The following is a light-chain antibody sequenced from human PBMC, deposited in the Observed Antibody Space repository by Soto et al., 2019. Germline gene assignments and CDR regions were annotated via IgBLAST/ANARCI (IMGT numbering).Light chain of an antibody. CDR3: QRQHSWLLT. CDR1: QSLTNN. J-gene: IGKJ4*01. V-gene: IGKV3-15*01. Sequence: EIVMTQSPATLSVSPGERVTLSCRASQSLTNNLAWYQQKPGQTPRLLIYNASTRATGIPARFSGSGSGTEFTLTISSLQSEDVAVYYCQRQHSWLLTFGGGTKVEIK. CDR2: NAS.